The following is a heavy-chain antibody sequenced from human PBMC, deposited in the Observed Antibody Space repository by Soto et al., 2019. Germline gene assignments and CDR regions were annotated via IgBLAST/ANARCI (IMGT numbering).Heavy chain of an antibody. J-gene: IGHJ4*02. CDR1: GGSFSGYY. CDR2: INHSGST. V-gene: IGHV4-34*01. Sequence: QVQLQQWGAGLLKPSETLSLTCAVYGGSFSGYYWSWIRQPPGKGLEWIGEINHSGSTNYNPSLKSRVTISVDTSKNQSSLKLSSVTAADTAVYYCARAHDYGAYLTFDYWGQGTLVTVSS. D-gene: IGHD4-17*01. CDR3: ARAHDYGAYLTFDY.